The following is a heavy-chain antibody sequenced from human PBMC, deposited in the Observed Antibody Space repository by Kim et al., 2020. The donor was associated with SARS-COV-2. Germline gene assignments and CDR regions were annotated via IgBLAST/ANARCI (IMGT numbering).Heavy chain of an antibody. CDR3: TRDYDTAMVRVFDY. CDR1: GFTFGDYA. J-gene: IGHJ4*02. Sequence: GGSLRLSCTASGFTFGDYAMSWVRQAPGKGLEWVGFIRSKAYGGTTEYAASVKGRFTISRDDSKSIAYLQMNSLKTEDTAVYYCTRDYDTAMVRVFDYWGQGTLVTVSS. CDR2: IRSKAYGGTT. V-gene: IGHV3-49*04. D-gene: IGHD5-18*01.